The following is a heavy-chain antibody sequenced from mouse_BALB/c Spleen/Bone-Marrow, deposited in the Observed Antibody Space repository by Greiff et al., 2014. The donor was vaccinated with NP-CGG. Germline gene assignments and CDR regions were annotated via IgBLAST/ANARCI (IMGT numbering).Heavy chain of an antibody. V-gene: IGHV5-6*01. D-gene: IGHD2-4*01. Sequence: EVQLVESGGDLVRPGGSQKLSCAASGFTFSSYDMSWVRQTPDKRLEWVATIGSGGSYTYYPDSVKGRFTISRDNAKNTLYLQMSSLKSEDTAMYYCSRLSYDYDGAWFAYWGQGTLVTVSA. J-gene: IGHJ3*01. CDR3: SRLSYDYDGAWFAY. CDR2: IGSGGSYT. CDR1: GFTFSSYD.